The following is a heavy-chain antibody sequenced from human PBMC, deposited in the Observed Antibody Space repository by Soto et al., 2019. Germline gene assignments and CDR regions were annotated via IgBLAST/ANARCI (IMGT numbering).Heavy chain of an antibody. Sequence: GGSLRLSCAASGFTFSSYGMHWVRQAPGKGLEWVAVISYDGSNKYYADSVKGRFTISRDNSKNTLYLQMNSLRAEDTAVYYCAKDAVQLERRSKVFDYWGQGTLVTVSS. V-gene: IGHV3-30*18. CDR1: GFTFSSYG. D-gene: IGHD1-1*01. J-gene: IGHJ4*02. CDR2: ISYDGSNK. CDR3: AKDAVQLERRSKVFDY.